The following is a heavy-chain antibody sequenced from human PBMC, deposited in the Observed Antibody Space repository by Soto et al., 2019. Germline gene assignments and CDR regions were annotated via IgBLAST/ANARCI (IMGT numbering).Heavy chain of an antibody. J-gene: IGHJ4*02. CDR3: PKERELRRLARGSDY. Sequence: EVQLLESGGGLVQPGGSLRLSCAASGFTFSSYAMSWVRQAPGKGLEWVSTISGSGGSTYYADSVKGRFTISRDNSKNTRYLQMNSLRAEDTAVYDCPKERELRRLARGSDYWGQGTLVTVSS. D-gene: IGHD6-19*01. CDR1: GFTFSSYA. V-gene: IGHV3-23*01. CDR2: ISGSGGST.